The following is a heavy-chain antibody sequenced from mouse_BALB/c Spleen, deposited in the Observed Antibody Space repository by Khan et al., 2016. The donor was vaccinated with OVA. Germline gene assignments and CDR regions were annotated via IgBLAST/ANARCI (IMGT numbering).Heavy chain of an antibody. CDR3: ARAGYSPWLAY. V-gene: IGHV14-1*02. CDR1: GFNIKDYY. CDR2: IDPENGNT. Sequence: VQLQQSGAELVRPGALVKLSCKASGFNIKDYYIHWVKQRPEQGLEWIGWIDPENGNTIYDPTFQGKANITADTSSNTAYLHFSSLTSEDTAVFYCARAGYSPWLAYWGQGTLVTVSA. D-gene: IGHD2-3*01. J-gene: IGHJ3*01.